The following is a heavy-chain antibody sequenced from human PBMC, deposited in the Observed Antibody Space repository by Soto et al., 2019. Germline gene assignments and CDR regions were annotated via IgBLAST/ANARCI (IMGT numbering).Heavy chain of an antibody. CDR2: LSGSGGTT. V-gene: IGHV3-23*01. J-gene: IGHJ4*02. CDR3: AKQRAEYGSGAATFYFDS. D-gene: IGHD3-10*01. CDR1: GGTFRNYA. Sequence: GTLLRPCPGPGGTFRNYAMNWVRQAPGKGLEWVSSLSGSGGTTYYADSVKVRFVISRDNSKNTLYLLMNSLRAEDTALYYCAKQRAEYGSGAATFYFDSWGQGAMVTAPQ.